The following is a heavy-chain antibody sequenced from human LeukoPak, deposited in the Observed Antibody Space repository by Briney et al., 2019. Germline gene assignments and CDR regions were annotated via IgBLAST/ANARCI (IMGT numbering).Heavy chain of an antibody. CDR3: ARDPAPGQYCSGGSCYSYGMDV. J-gene: IGHJ6*02. V-gene: IGHV1-18*01. CDR2: ISAYNGNT. CDR1: GYTFTSYG. Sequence: GASVKVSCKASGYTFTSYGISWVRQAPGQGLEWMGWISAYNGNTNYAQKLQGRVTMTTDTSTSTAYMELRSLRSDDTAVYYCARDPAPGQYCSGGSCYSYGMDVWGQGTTVTVSS. D-gene: IGHD2-15*01.